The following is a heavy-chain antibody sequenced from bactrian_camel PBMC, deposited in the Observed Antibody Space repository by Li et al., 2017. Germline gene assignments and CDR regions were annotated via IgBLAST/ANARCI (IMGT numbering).Heavy chain of an antibody. Sequence: HVQLVESGGGSVQAGGSLRLSCEASGYGYSSVCMGWFRQSPGKELEWVATIDARGSKTYYPPRLEGRFTISRDNAKNILYLQMNDLKTDDTAMYYCARDEGWTTETQKLWGPRSPSP. D-gene: IGHD2*01. CDR2: IDARGSKT. J-gene: IGHJ4*01. V-gene: IGHV3S1*01. CDR1: GYGYSSVC.